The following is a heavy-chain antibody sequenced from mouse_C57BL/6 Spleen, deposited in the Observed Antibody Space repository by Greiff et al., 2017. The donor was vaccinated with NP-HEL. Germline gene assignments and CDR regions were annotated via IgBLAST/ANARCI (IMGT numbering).Heavy chain of an antibody. CDR2: ISYDGSN. J-gene: IGHJ1*03. Sequence: EVKLVESGPGLVKPSQSLSLTCSVTGYSITSGYYWNWIRQFPGNKLEWMGYISYDGSNNYNPSLKNRISITRDTSKNQFFLKLNSVTTEDTATYYCARLLFTTVVASYWYFDVWGTGTTVTVSS. CDR3: ARLLFTTVVASYWYFDV. CDR1: GYSITSGYY. D-gene: IGHD1-1*01. V-gene: IGHV3-6*01.